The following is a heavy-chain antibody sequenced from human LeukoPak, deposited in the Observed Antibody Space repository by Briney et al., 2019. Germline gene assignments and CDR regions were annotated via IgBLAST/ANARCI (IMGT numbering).Heavy chain of an antibody. CDR1: GGSFSDYY. Sequence: SETLSLTCAVYGGSFSDYYWGWIRHPPGRGLEWIGEINHSGNTNYNPSLRSRVTISVDTSKNQFSPKLTSVTATDTAVYYCARFWSGYYRPEYLDYWGQGTLVTVSS. V-gene: IGHV4-34*01. CDR3: ARFWSGYYRPEYLDY. CDR2: INHSGNT. J-gene: IGHJ4*02. D-gene: IGHD3-3*01.